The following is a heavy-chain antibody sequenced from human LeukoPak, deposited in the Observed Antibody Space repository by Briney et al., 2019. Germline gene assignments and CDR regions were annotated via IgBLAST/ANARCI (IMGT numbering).Heavy chain of an antibody. CDR2: ISSSGSTI. CDR3: ARDSHYDFWSGPSFDY. D-gene: IGHD3-3*01. CDR1: GFTFSSYE. J-gene: IGHJ4*02. V-gene: IGHV3-48*03. Sequence: GGSLRLSCAASGFTFSSYEINWVRQAPGKGLEWVSYISSSGSTIYYADSVKGQLTISRDNAKNSLYLQMNSLRAEDTAVYYCARDSHYDFWSGPSFDYWGQGTLVTVSS.